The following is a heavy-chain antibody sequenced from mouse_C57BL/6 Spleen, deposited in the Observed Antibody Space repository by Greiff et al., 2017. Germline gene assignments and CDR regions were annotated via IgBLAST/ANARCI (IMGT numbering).Heavy chain of an antibody. D-gene: IGHD1-1*01. CDR2: ISGGGGNT. CDR1: GFTFSSYT. Sequence: EVKLVESGGGLVKPGGSLKLSCAASGFTFSSYTMSWVRQTPEKRLEWVATISGGGGNTYYPDSVKGRFTISRDNAKNTLYLQMSSLRSEDTALYYCARQDYGYYLDDGEQGTTLTVHS. CDR3: ARQDYGYYLDD. V-gene: IGHV5-9*01. J-gene: IGHJ2*01.